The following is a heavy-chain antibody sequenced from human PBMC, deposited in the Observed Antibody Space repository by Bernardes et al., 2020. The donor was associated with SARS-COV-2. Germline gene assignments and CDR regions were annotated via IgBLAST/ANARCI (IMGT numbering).Heavy chain of an antibody. Sequence: SETLSLTCTVSGGSISSSSYYWGWIRQPPGKGLEWIGSIHYSGSTYYNPSLKSRVTISVDTSKNQFSLKLSSVTAADTAVYYCARGGSRATWIQLWFSPPFDYWGQGTLVTVSS. CDR2: IHYSGST. D-gene: IGHD5-18*01. CDR1: GGSISSSSYY. V-gene: IGHV4-39*01. CDR3: ARGGSRATWIQLWFSPPFDY. J-gene: IGHJ4*02.